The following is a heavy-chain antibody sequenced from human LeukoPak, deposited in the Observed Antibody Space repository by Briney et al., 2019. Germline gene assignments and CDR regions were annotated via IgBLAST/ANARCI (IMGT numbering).Heavy chain of an antibody. D-gene: IGHD3-10*01. J-gene: IGHJ4*02. CDR3: ARAYGSGRSYYFDY. CDR1: GYSISSGYY. CDR2: IYHSGST. Sequence: EPSETLSLTCTVSGYSISSGYYWGWIRQPPGKGLEWIGSIYHSGSTYYNPSLKSRVTISVDRSKNQFSLKLSSVTAADTAVYYCARAYGSGRSYYFDYWGQGTLVTVSS. V-gene: IGHV4-38-2*02.